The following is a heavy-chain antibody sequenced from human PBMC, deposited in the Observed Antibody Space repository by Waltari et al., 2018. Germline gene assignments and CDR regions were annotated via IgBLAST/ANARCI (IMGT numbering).Heavy chain of an antibody. Sequence: QVEEPGGGVVQPGGSLRLSCVAPGSPFQNYGRHWVRQAPGKGLEWLAVISSDGSGKYYADSVKGRFTMSRDNSKNMVYLQMNSLRPEDTAVYYCAKAGGIYNYPLDPWGQGTLVTVSS. CDR2: ISSDGSGK. CDR3: AKAGGIYNYPLDP. J-gene: IGHJ5*02. CDR1: GSPFQNYG. V-gene: IGHV3-30*18. D-gene: IGHD1-26*01.